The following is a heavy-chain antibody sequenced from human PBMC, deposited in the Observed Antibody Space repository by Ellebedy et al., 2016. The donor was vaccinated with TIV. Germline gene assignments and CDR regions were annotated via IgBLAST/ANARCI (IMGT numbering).Heavy chain of an antibody. J-gene: IGHJ4*02. CDR2: INPNSGGT. CDR1: GYTFTGYY. Sequence: ASVTVSCXASGYTFTGYYMHWVRQAPGQGLEWMGWINPNSGGTNYAQKFQGRVTMTRDTSISTAYMELSRLRSEDTAVYYCAGGHCSSTSCYGVHYFDYWGQGTLVTVSS. V-gene: IGHV1-2*02. D-gene: IGHD2-2*01. CDR3: AGGHCSSTSCYGVHYFDY.